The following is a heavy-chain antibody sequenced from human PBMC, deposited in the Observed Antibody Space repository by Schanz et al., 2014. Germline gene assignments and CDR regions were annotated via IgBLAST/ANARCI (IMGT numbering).Heavy chain of an antibody. CDR3: ARAGCINGACKYGMDV. CDR1: GFTFISYN. CDR2: VSSSSTYI. Sequence: EVRLVESGGGLVKPGGSLRLSCAASGFTFISYNMNWVRQAPGKGLEWVSSVSSSSTYIFYADSVRGRFTISRDNSKNTLDLQMISLTSEDTAVYYCARAGCINGACKYGMDVWGQGTTVTVSS. J-gene: IGHJ6*02. D-gene: IGHD2-8*01. V-gene: IGHV3-21*01.